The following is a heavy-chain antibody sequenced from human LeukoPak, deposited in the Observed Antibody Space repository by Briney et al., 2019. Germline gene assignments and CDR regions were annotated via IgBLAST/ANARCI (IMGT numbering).Heavy chain of an antibody. CDR1: GFTFSTFS. J-gene: IGHJ4*02. D-gene: IGHD4-23*01. V-gene: IGHV3-48*04. Sequence: PGGSLRLSCAASGFTFSTFSMNWIRQAPGKGLEWVSYISSSDSTIYYADSVKGRFTISRDNAKNSLYLQMNSLRAEDTAVYYCARDYGGSSPFDYWGQGTLVTVSS. CDR3: ARDYGGSSPFDY. CDR2: ISSSDSTI.